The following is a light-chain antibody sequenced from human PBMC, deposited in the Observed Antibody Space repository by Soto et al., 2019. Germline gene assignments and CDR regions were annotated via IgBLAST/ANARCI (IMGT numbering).Light chain of an antibody. CDR3: QQYNSYSS. Sequence: DIQMTQSPSTLSGSVGDRVTITCRASQTISSWLAWYQQKPGKAPKLLIYKASNLESGVPSRFSGSGSGTEFTLTISSLQPDDFATYYCQQYNSYSSFGQGTKVDI. V-gene: IGKV1-5*03. CDR1: QTISSW. J-gene: IGKJ1*01. CDR2: KAS.